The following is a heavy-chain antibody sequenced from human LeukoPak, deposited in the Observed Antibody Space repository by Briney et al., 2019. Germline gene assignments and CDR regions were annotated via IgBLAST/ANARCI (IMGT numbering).Heavy chain of an antibody. D-gene: IGHD3-10*01. Sequence: SETLSLTCTVSGGSISGGGYYWSWIRQHPGKGLEWIGYIYYSGSTYYNPSLKSRVTISVDTSKNQFSLKLSSVTAADTAVYYCARVPYYYGSGSYPYWGQGTLVTVSS. CDR2: IYYSGST. CDR1: GGSISGGGYY. J-gene: IGHJ4*02. CDR3: ARVPYYYGSGSYPY. V-gene: IGHV4-31*03.